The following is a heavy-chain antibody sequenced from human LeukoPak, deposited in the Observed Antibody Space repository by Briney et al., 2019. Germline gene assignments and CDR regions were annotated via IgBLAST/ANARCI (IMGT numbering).Heavy chain of an antibody. CDR3: AREAVSGAIFGTFDY. J-gene: IGHJ4*02. D-gene: IGHD2-2*01. CDR1: GDTFTNYW. V-gene: IGHV5-51*01. CDR2: IYPGDSDT. Sequence: GESLKISCKGSGDTFTNYWFGWVRQMPGKGLEWMGIIYPGDSDTRYSPSFQGQVTISADKSTRTAYLQWSSLKASDTAMYYCAREAVSGAIFGTFDYWGQGTLVTVSS.